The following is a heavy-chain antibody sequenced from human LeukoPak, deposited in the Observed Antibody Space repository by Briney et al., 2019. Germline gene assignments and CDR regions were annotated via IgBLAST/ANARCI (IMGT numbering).Heavy chain of an antibody. CDR1: GYTFRSYW. D-gene: IGHD3-3*02. Sequence: GGSLRLSCAASGYTFRSYWMSWVRQAPGKGLEWVANIKEDGSEKYYVDSVKGRFIISRDNAKNSLDLQMSSLRAEDTAVYYCGRLLRGGISGYAFDIWGQGTLVTVSS. CDR3: GRLLRGGISGYAFDI. J-gene: IGHJ3*02. V-gene: IGHV3-7*01. CDR2: IKEDGSEK.